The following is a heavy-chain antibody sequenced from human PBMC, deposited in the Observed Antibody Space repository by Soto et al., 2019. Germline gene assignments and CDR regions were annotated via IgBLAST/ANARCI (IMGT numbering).Heavy chain of an antibody. Sequence: PSETLSLTCTVSGGYISGYYWTWIRQPPGKGLEWIGYIYYSGNADYNPSLKSRVTISVDTSKNQFSLNLSSVTAADTAVYYCARAQTDWSTSYFDSWGQGTLVTVSS. D-gene: IGHD3-9*01. V-gene: IGHV4-59*01. J-gene: IGHJ4*02. CDR3: ARAQTDWSTSYFDS. CDR1: GGYISGYY. CDR2: IYYSGNA.